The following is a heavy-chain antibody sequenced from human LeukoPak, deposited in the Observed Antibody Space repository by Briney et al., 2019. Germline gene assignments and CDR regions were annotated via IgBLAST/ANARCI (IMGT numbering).Heavy chain of an antibody. Sequence: GGSLRLSCAASGFTFSSYAMHWVRQAPGKGLEWVAVISYDGSNKYYADSVKGRFTISRDNSKNTLYLQMNSLRAEDTAVYYCARAAVEWELSYWGQGTLVTVSS. J-gene: IGHJ4*02. CDR2: ISYDGSNK. CDR3: ARAAVEWELSY. D-gene: IGHD1-26*01. CDR1: GFTFSSYA. V-gene: IGHV3-30*04.